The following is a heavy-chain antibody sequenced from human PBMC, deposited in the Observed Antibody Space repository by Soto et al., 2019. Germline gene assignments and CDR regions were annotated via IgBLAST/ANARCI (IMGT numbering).Heavy chain of an antibody. CDR2: SSDSGTFT. J-gene: IGHJ4*02. V-gene: IGHV3-11*06. D-gene: IGHD1-1*01. CDR1: GFTFSDYY. Sequence: QVHLVESGGGLVKPGGSLRLSCAASGFTFSDYYMSWIRQAAGKGQEWLSYSSDSGTFTRYAHSVKGPFSISRDNAKDSLYLRSNSLRGEDTAIYYCARSRDNYNRLDSWGQGTPVTV. CDR3: ARSRDNYNRLDS.